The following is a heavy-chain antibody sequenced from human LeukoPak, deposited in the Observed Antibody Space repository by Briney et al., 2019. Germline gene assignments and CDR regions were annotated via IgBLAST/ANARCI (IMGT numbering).Heavy chain of an antibody. D-gene: IGHD3-10*01. Sequence: PGGSLRLSCAASGFTFSSYAMHWVRQAPGEGLEWVAVISYDGSNKYYADSVKGRFTISRDNSKNTLYLQMNSLRAEDTAVYYCARMGNYYGSGSLDYWGQGTLVTVSS. J-gene: IGHJ4*02. V-gene: IGHV3-30*04. CDR2: ISYDGSNK. CDR3: ARMGNYYGSGSLDY. CDR1: GFTFSSYA.